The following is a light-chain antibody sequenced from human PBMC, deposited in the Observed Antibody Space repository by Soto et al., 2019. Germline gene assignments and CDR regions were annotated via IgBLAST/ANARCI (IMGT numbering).Light chain of an antibody. J-gene: IGKJ4*01. Sequence: IVLTQSPGTLSLSPGERVTVSCRASQSVSSSSLAWYQQKPGQAPRLLIYAASSRATGIPDRISGSGSGTDFTLTISRLEPEDFAVYYCQQYGRGLTFGGGTKVEIK. CDR2: AAS. CDR1: QSVSSSS. CDR3: QQYGRGLT. V-gene: IGKV3-20*01.